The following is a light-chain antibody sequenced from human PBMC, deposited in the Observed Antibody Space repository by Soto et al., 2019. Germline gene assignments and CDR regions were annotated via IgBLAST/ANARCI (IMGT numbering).Light chain of an antibody. J-gene: IGKJ1*01. V-gene: IGKV3-20*01. CDR3: QQYGSSRT. CDR2: GSS. CDR1: QSVSSSY. Sequence: EIVLTQSPCTLSLSPGERATLSCSASQSVSSSYLAWYQQKPGQAPSLLIYGSSSRATGIPDRFSGSGSGTDFTVTISRPEPVDFAVYYCQQYGSSRTFGQGTKVDIK.